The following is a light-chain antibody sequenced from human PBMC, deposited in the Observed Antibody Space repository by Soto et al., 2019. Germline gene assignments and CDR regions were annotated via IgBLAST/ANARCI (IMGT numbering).Light chain of an antibody. V-gene: IGKV3-11*01. CDR3: QQRNNWRPSTT. CDR1: QSVGGH. CDR2: DAS. Sequence: EIVLTPSPATLSLSPGERATLSCRASQSVGGHLAWYQQKPGQAPRLLIYDASDRATGIPARFSGSGSETDFTLTISSLEPDDFAVYYCQQRNNWRPSTTFGQGTRLEIK. J-gene: IGKJ5*01.